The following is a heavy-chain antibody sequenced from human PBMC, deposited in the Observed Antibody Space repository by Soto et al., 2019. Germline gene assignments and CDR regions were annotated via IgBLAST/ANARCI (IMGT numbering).Heavy chain of an antibody. D-gene: IGHD3-9*01. CDR3: ARQGLRPLDDGMDV. J-gene: IGHJ6*02. Sequence: QVQLQESGPGLVKPSETLSLTSTVSGGSISSYYWSWIRQPPGKGLEWIGYIYYSGSTNYNPSLKSRVTISVDTSKNQFSLKLSSVTAADTAVYYCARQGLRPLDDGMDVWGQGTTVTVSS. CDR1: GGSISSYY. V-gene: IGHV4-59*08. CDR2: IYYSGST.